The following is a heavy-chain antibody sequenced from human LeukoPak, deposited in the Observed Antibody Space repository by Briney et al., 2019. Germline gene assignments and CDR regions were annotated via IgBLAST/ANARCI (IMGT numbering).Heavy chain of an antibody. Sequence: SETLSLTCTVYGGSFSGYYWSWIRQPPGKGLEWMGEINHSGGTNYNPSLKSRVTISVDTSKSQFSLKLSSVTAADTAVYYCARSLGVYGPDWFDPWGQGTLVTVSS. CDR2: INHSGGT. J-gene: IGHJ5*02. CDR3: ARSLGVYGPDWFDP. V-gene: IGHV4-34*01. CDR1: GGSFSGYY. D-gene: IGHD3-16*01.